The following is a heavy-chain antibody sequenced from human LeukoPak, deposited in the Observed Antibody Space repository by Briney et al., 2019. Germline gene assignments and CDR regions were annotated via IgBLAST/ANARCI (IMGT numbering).Heavy chain of an antibody. J-gene: IGHJ4*02. CDR2: IKRDGSGK. Sequence: AGGSLRLSCAASGFTFSNYWMSWVRRAPGKGLEWVANIKRDGSGKYYVDSVKGRFTISRDNAKNSLYLQLNSLRAEDTAVYYCARVELELDHFDYWGQGTLVSVSS. CDR3: ARVELELDHFDY. V-gene: IGHV3-7*01. CDR1: GFTFSNYW. D-gene: IGHD1-7*01.